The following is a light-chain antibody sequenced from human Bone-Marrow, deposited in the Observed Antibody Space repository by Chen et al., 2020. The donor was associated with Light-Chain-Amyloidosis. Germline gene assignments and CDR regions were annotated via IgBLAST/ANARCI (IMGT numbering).Light chain of an antibody. Sequence: SYELTQPPSVSVSPGQTAMITCSGDDLPTKYAYWYQQKPGQAPVLVIHRDTERPSGISERFSGSSSGTTATLTIRGVQAEDEDDYDCQSADSSGTYEVVFGGGTKLTVL. CDR1: DLPTKY. V-gene: IGLV3-25*03. CDR2: RDT. CDR3: QSADSSGTYEVV. J-gene: IGLJ2*01.